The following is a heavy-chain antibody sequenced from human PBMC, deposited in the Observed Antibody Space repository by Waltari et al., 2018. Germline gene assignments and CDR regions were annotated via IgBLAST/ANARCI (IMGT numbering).Heavy chain of an antibody. CDR3: ARDLSWGPYDSSGHY. D-gene: IGHD3-22*01. Sequence: QVQLVQSGAEVKKPGSSVKVSCKAYGGTLRRYPSSWIRRPPGQGPEWTGRIIPILGIANYAQKFQGRVTITADKSTSTAYMELSSLRSEDTAVYYCARDLSWGPYDSSGHYWGQGTLVTVSS. J-gene: IGHJ4*02. V-gene: IGHV1-69*04. CDR1: GGTLRRYP. CDR2: IIPILGIA.